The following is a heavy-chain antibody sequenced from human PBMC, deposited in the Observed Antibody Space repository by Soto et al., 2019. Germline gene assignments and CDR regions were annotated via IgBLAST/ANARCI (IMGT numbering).Heavy chain of an antibody. Sequence: SETLSLTCTVSGGSISTYDWSWIRQSPGKGLEWIGCIYCSGSTNYNPSLKSRVTISVDTSKNQFSLKLSSVTAADTAVYYCARVVAATSHYFDYWGQGALVTV. CDR3: ARVVAATSHYFDY. D-gene: IGHD2-15*01. J-gene: IGHJ4*02. V-gene: IGHV4-59*01. CDR1: GGSISTYD. CDR2: IYCSGST.